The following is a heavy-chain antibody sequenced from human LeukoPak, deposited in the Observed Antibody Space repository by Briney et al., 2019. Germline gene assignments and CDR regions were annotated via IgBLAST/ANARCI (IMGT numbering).Heavy chain of an antibody. CDR2: ILSSGST. Sequence: PSETLSLTCTVSGGSISNYYWNWIRQSPGKGPEWIGYILSSGSTHHNPSLTSRISLSVDTSKNQFSLKLSSVTAADTAVYYCARRVIPEFSIDKGNWLDPWGQGTLVTVSS. CDR1: GGSISNYY. D-gene: IGHD2-2*01. V-gene: IGHV4-4*09. CDR3: ARRVIPEFSIDKGNWLDP. J-gene: IGHJ5*02.